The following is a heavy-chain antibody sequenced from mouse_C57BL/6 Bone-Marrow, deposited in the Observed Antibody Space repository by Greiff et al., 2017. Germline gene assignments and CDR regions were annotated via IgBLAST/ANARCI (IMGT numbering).Heavy chain of an antibody. J-gene: IGHJ2*01. D-gene: IGHD2-1*01. CDR1: GFTFSSYA. V-gene: IGHV5-4*01. Sequence: EVHLVESGGGLVKPGGSLKLSCAASGFTFSSYAMSWVRQTPEKRLEWVATISDGGSYTYYPDNVQGRFTISRDNAKNNLYLQMSHLKSEDTAMYYCARDRNGNYVDYWGQGTTLTVSS. CDR3: ARDRNGNYVDY. CDR2: ISDGGSYT.